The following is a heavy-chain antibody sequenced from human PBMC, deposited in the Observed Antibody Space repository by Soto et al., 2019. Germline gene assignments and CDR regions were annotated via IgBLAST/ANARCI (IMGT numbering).Heavy chain of an antibody. J-gene: IGHJ4*02. CDR3: ARDTNLMVYAMQV. V-gene: IGHV1-46*03. Sequence: VSCKASGYTFTSYYMHWVRQAPGQGLEWMGIINPSGGSTSYAQKFQGRVTMTRDTSTSTVYMELSSLRSEDTAVYYCARDTNLMVYAMQVWGQGTLVTVSS. CDR1: GYTFTSYY. D-gene: IGHD2-8*01. CDR2: INPSGGST.